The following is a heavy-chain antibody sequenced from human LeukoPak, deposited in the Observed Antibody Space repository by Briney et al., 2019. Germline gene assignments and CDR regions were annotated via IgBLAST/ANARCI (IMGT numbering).Heavy chain of an antibody. V-gene: IGHV4-59*12. J-gene: IGHJ4*02. Sequence: SETLSLTCTVSSGSIISYYWNWIRQAPGKGLEWIGYIHYSGSTSYNPSLKSRVTISVDTSKNQFSLKLSSVTAADTAVYYCGRYCSTTSCSVDYWGQGTRVTVSS. D-gene: IGHD2-2*01. CDR3: GRYCSTTSCSVDY. CDR2: IHYSGST. CDR1: SGSIISYY.